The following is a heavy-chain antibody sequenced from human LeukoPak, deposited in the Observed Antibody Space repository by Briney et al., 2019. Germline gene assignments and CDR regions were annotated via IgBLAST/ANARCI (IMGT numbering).Heavy chain of an antibody. V-gene: IGHV4-59*01. D-gene: IGHD6-13*01. Sequence: SETLSLTRTVSGGSISSYYWSWIRQPPGKGLEWIGYIYYSGSTNYNPSLKSRVTISVDTSKNQFSLKLSSVTAADTAVYYCARSSWYSAEYYYYYMDVWGKGTTVTVSS. J-gene: IGHJ6*03. CDR2: IYYSGST. CDR3: ARSSWYSAEYYYYYMDV. CDR1: GGSISSYY.